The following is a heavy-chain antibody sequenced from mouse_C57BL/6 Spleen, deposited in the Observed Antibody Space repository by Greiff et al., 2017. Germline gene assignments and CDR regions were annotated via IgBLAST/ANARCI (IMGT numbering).Heavy chain of an antibody. CDR3: ARGGGSSGFDY. CDR2: IDPSDSYT. J-gene: IGHJ2*01. V-gene: IGHV1-50*01. Sequence: QVQLQQPGAELVKPGASVKLSCKASGYTFTSYWMPWVKQRPGQGLEWIGEIDPSDSYTNYNQKFKGKATLTVDTSSSTAYMQLSSLTSEDSAVSCCARGGGSSGFDYWGQGTTLTVSS. D-gene: IGHD1-1*01. CDR1: GYTFTSYW.